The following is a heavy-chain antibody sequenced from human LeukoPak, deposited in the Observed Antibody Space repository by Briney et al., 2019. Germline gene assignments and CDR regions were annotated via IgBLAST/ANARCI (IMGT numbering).Heavy chain of an antibody. CDR1: GGSISSYY. J-gene: IGHJ4*02. CDR2: IYYNGNT. V-gene: IGHV4-59*08. D-gene: IGHD7-27*01. CDR3: ARRALYGYWGFDY. Sequence: SETLSLTCTVSGGSISSYYWSWIRQPPGKGPEWIGYIYYNGNTIHNPSLKSRITISVDTSKNQFSLRLSSVTAADTAVYYCARRALYGYWGFDYWGQGTLVTVSS.